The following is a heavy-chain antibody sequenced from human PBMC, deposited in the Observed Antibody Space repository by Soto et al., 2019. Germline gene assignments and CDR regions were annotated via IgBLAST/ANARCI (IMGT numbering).Heavy chain of an antibody. CDR1: GYTLTELS. CDR2: FDPEDGET. D-gene: IGHD3-22*01. CDR3: ATADKLSITMIVNLFDY. Sequence: ASVKVSCKVSGYTLTELSMHWARQAPGKGLEWMGGFDPEDGETIYAQKFQGRVTMTEDTSTDTAYMELSSLRSEDTAVYYCATADKLSITMIVNLFDYWGQGTLVTVSS. V-gene: IGHV1-24*01. J-gene: IGHJ4*02.